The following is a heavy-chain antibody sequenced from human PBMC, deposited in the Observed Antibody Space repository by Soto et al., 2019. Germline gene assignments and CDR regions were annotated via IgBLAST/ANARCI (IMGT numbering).Heavy chain of an antibody. CDR1: GYTFTNYA. CDR2: INAGNGNR. Sequence: ASVKVSCKGFGYTFTNYAVHWVRQAPGQRLEWMGWINAGNGNRKYSQHFQGRITITRDMSTSTAYMELSSLRSEDTAVYYCAAPRDYSNYGYYYYYGMDVWGQGTTVTV. D-gene: IGHD4-4*01. CDR3: AAPRDYSNYGYYYYYGMDV. V-gene: IGHV1-3*01. J-gene: IGHJ6*02.